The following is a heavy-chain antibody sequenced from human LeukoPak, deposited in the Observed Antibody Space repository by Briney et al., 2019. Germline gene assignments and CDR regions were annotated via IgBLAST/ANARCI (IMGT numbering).Heavy chain of an antibody. CDR3: ARGLGLFDY. CDR1: GFIFSTYA. D-gene: IGHD5-12*01. V-gene: IGHV3-64*01. J-gene: IGHJ4*02. CDR2: NSSDGGTT. Sequence: GGSLRLSCAPSGFIFSTYALHWVRRARGRGLQFVSGNSSDGGTTFCANSVKDRFTISRDNSKNTLYLQMGSLRTEDTAVYYCARGLGLFDYWGQGTLVTVSS.